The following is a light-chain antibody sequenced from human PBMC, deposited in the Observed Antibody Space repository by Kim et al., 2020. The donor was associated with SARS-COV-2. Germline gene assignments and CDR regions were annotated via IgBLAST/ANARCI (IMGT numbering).Light chain of an antibody. CDR2: GAS. J-gene: IGKJ2*01. V-gene: IGKV3-15*01. CDR1: QGVSSN. Sequence: SPGERATLSCRASQGVSSNLAWYQQRPGQAPRLLIYGASTRATGIPDRFSGSGSATDFTLTISSLQSEDSAVYYCQQYNQWPPEYTFGQGTKLEI. CDR3: QQYNQWPPEYT.